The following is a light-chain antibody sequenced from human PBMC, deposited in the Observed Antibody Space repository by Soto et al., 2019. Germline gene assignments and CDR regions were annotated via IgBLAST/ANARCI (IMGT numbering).Light chain of an antibody. J-gene: IGKJ1*01. V-gene: IGKV1-5*03. Sequence: PPPASASVGARGHITRWASQSMSSWLAWYQQKPGKAPKLLIYKASSLESGVPSRFSGSGSGTEFTLTISSLQPDDFATYYCQQYNSHSWNFGQGTKVEVK. CDR2: KAS. CDR1: QSMSSW. CDR3: QQYNSHSWN.